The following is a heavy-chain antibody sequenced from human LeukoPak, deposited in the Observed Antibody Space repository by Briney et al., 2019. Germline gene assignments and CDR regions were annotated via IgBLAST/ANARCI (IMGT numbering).Heavy chain of an antibody. D-gene: IGHD3-22*01. Sequence: SETLSLTCTVSGGSISSYYWSWIRQPAGKGLEWIGRIYSSGSTHYNPSLKSRVTMSVAMSKDQFSLNLSSVTAADTAVYYCARSYYHDRTGYYSFDSWGQGTRVTVSS. CDR3: ARSYYHDRTGYYSFDS. CDR2: IYSSGST. V-gene: IGHV4-4*07. J-gene: IGHJ4*02. CDR1: GGSISSYY.